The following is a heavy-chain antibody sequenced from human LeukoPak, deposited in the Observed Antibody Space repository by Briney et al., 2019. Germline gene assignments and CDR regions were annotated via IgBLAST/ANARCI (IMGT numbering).Heavy chain of an antibody. Sequence: SETLSLTCTVSGYSISSGYYRGWIRQPPGKGLEWIGSIYHSGSTYYNPSLKSRVTISVDTSKNQFSLKLSSVTAADTAVYYCARDEVVPAALPFDYWGQGTLVTVSS. V-gene: IGHV4-38-2*02. J-gene: IGHJ4*02. D-gene: IGHD2-2*01. CDR3: ARDEVVPAALPFDY. CDR2: IYHSGST. CDR1: GYSISSGYY.